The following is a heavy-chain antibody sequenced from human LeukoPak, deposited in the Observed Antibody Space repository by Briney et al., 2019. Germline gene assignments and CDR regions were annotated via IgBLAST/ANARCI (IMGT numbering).Heavy chain of an antibody. Sequence: ASLKVSGKASGYTFTNYGISWVRQAPGQGLEWMGWISAYNGNTNYAQKLQGRVTMTTDTSTTTAYMELRSLRSDDTAVYYCARPIQVGATFFDYWGQGTLVTVSS. CDR2: ISAYNGNT. D-gene: IGHD1-26*01. CDR1: GYTFTNYG. CDR3: ARPIQVGATFFDY. V-gene: IGHV1-18*01. J-gene: IGHJ4*02.